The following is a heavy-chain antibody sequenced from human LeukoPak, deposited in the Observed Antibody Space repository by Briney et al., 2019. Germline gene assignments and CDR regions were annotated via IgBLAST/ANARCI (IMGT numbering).Heavy chain of an antibody. J-gene: IGHJ4*02. CDR3: ARGSLGYSSSWYGALGY. CDR2: IYYSGST. D-gene: IGHD6-13*01. V-gene: IGHV4-30-4*01. Sequence: PSETLSLTCTVSGGSISSGDYYRSWIRQPPGKGLEWIGYIYYSGSTNYNPSLKSRVTISVDTSKNQFSLKLSSVTAADTAVYYCARGSLGYSSSWYGALGYWGQGTLVTVSS. CDR1: GGSISSGDYY.